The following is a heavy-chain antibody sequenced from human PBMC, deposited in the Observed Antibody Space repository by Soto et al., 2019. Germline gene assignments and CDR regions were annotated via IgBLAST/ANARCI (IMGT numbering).Heavy chain of an antibody. Sequence: GGSLRLSCAASGFTFDDYGMSWVRQAPGKGLEWVSGINWNGGSTGYADSVKGRFTISRDNAKNSLYLQMNSLRAEDTALYYCARDGLIVGATMNYGMDVWGQGTTVTVSS. CDR2: INWNGGST. J-gene: IGHJ6*02. D-gene: IGHD1-26*01. V-gene: IGHV3-20*04. CDR1: GFTFDDYG. CDR3: ARDGLIVGATMNYGMDV.